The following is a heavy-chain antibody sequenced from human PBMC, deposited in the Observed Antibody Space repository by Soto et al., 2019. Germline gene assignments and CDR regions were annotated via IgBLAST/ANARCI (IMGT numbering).Heavy chain of an antibody. D-gene: IGHD5-12*01. Sequence: QVQLQESGPGLVKHSETLSLTCTVSGGSISSYYWCWISQPPGTGLQWIGYIYYSGSTNYNPSLKSRVTISVDTSKNQCSLKLSSVTAADTAVYYCARDVATRGWFDPWGQGTLVTVSS. CDR2: IYYSGST. CDR1: GGSISSYY. V-gene: IGHV4-59*01. J-gene: IGHJ5*02. CDR3: ARDVATRGWFDP.